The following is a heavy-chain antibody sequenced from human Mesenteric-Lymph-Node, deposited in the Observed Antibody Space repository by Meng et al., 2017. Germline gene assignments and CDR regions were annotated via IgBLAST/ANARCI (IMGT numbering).Heavy chain of an antibody. J-gene: IGHJ4*02. Sequence: SETLSLTCTVSGDSISSYYWSWIRQPPGKGLEWIGYIYYSGSTNYNPSLKSRVTISVDTSKNQFSLKLNSVTAADTAVYYCARDSALTFDYWVQGTLVTVSS. CDR1: GDSISSYY. CDR3: ARDSALTFDY. D-gene: IGHD3-10*01. CDR2: IYYSGST. V-gene: IGHV4-59*01.